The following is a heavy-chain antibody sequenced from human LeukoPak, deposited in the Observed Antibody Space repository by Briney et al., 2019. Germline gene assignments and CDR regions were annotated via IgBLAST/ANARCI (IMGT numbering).Heavy chain of an antibody. Sequence: PSETLSLTCAVSGGSISSNNWWSWVRQPPGKGLEWIGEIHHTGSANYNPSLKSRVTISVDKSKNQLSLELSSVTAADTAVYYCARHGGGFYFDYWGQGTLVTVSS. D-gene: IGHD3-16*01. J-gene: IGHJ4*02. CDR1: GGSISSNNW. CDR2: IHHTGSA. CDR3: ARHGGGFYFDY. V-gene: IGHV4-4*02.